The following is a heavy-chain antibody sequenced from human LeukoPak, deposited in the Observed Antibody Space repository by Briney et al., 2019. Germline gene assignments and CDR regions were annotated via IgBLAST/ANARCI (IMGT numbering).Heavy chain of an antibody. J-gene: IGHJ5*02. D-gene: IGHD3-10*01. V-gene: IGHV4-34*01. Sequence: SETLALTCAVYGGSFSGYYWSWIRQPPGKGLEWLGEINHSGSTNYNPSLKSRVTISVDTSKNQFSLKLSSVTAADTAVYYCARVGITMVRGVPRWFDPWGQGTLVTVSS. CDR2: INHSGST. CDR3: ARVGITMVRGVPRWFDP. CDR1: GGSFSGYY.